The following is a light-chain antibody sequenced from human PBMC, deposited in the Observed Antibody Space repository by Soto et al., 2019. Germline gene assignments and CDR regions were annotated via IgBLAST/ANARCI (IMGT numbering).Light chain of an antibody. J-gene: IGKJ1*01. CDR1: QSVSNNY. Sequence: EIVLTQSPGTLSLSPGERATLSCRASQSVSNNYLAWYQQKPGQAPRLLIYGASNRATGIPDRFSGSGSGTDFTLTISRLEPEDFAVYYCHQYGSSGTFGQGT. CDR3: HQYGSSGT. V-gene: IGKV3-20*01. CDR2: GAS.